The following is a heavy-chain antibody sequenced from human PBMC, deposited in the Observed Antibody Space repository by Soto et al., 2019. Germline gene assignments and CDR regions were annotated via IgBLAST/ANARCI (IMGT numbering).Heavy chain of an antibody. J-gene: IGHJ4*02. CDR2: ISGSGGST. CDR3: AKDREPAGSSWIREFTRGYFDY. V-gene: IGHV3-23*01. CDR1: GFTFSSYA. Sequence: PGGSLRLSCAASGFTFSSYAMSWVRQAPGKGLEWVSAISGSGGSTYYADSVKGRFTISRDNSKNTLYLQMNSLRAEDTAVYYCAKDREPAGSSWIREFTRGYFDYWGQGTLVTVSS. D-gene: IGHD6-13*01.